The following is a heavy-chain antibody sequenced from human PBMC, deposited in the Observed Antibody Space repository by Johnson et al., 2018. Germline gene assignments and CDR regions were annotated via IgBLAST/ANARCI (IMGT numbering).Heavy chain of an antibody. V-gene: IGHV5-51*03. CDR1: GYSFTSYW. Sequence: EVQLLETGAEVTKPGESLKISCKGSGYSFTSYWIGWVRQMPGKGLEWMGILYPDDSDTQYSPSFQGQVTISADKSINAAYLQWSSLQASDTAMYYCAKDTGPRIVATTVPYYYYYGMDVWGQGTTVTVSS. D-gene: IGHD5-12*01. CDR2: LYPDDSDT. J-gene: IGHJ6*02. CDR3: AKDTGPRIVATTVPYYYYYGMDV.